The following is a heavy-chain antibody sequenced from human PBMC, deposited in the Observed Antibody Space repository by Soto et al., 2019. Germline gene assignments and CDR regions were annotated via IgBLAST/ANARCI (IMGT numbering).Heavy chain of an antibody. CDR1: GGTLATFINYP. J-gene: IGHJ4*02. CDR3: ARRDTSGFLRYFDT. CDR2: IVPNIGTV. D-gene: IGHD3-3*01. Sequence: SVKVSCKTSGGTLATFINYPINWVRQAPGQGREWMGGIVPNIGTVNYAQKFQGRVKVTADKSTGTSYMELSNLSSEDTALYYCARRDTSGFLRYFDTWGQGTLVTVSS. V-gene: IGHV1-69*06.